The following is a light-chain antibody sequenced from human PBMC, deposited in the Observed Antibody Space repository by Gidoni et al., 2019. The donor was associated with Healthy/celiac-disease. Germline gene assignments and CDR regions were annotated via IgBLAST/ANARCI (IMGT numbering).Light chain of an antibody. CDR1: QSVSSSY. J-gene: IGKJ2*01. CDR2: GAS. CDR3: QQYGSSPEYT. V-gene: IGKV3-20*01. Sequence: EIVLTQSPGTLSLSPGERATLSCRASQSVSSSYLAWYQQKPGQAPRLLIYGASSRATGIPDRLSGSVSGTDFTLTISRLELEDFAVYYCQQYGSSPEYTFGQGTKLEIK.